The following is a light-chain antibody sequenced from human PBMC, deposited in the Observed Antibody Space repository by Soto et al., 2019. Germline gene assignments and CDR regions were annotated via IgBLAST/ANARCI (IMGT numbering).Light chain of an antibody. V-gene: IGKV4-1*01. CDR1: QSVLYSSNNKNY. CDR3: QHHYSTPPA. CDR2: WAS. Sequence: DIVMTQYPDSLAVSLGERATINCKSSQSVLYSSNNKNYLTWYQQTPGQPPRLLIYWASTRESGVPDRFSGSGSGTDFTLTISSLQAEDVAVYYCQHHYSTPPAFGGGTKVEIK. J-gene: IGKJ4*02.